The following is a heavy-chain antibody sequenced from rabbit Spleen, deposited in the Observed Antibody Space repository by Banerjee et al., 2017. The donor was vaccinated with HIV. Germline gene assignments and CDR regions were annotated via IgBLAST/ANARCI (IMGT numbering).Heavy chain of an antibody. Sequence: QSLEESGGDLVKPGASLTLTCTASGVSFSLSSYICWVRQAPGKGLEWIGCIDDGSSGFTYFATWAKGRFTCSKTSSTTVTLQMTRLTAADTATYFCARDTSSSFSSYGMDLRGQGTLVTVS. CDR3: ARDTSSSFSSYGMDL. CDR2: IDDGSSGFT. J-gene: IGHJ6*01. D-gene: IGHD1-1*01. CDR1: GVSFSLSSY. V-gene: IGHV1S40*01.